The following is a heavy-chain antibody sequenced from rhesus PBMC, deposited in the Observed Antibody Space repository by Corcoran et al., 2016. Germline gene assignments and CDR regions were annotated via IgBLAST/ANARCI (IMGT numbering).Heavy chain of an antibody. CDR3: ARVSHSGSWTFDV. CDR1: GGSLSSNY. Sequence: QLQLQESGPGLVKPSETLSLTCAVSGGSLSSNYWSWIRQPPGKGLGWLGRSSGSGRSTDYSPSLRSRVTISTDTSKNHFSLKLSSVTAADTAVYYCARVSHSGSWTFDVWGPGVLVTVSS. V-gene: IGHV4-173*01. CDR2: SSGSGRST. J-gene: IGHJ5-1*01. D-gene: IGHD6-25*01.